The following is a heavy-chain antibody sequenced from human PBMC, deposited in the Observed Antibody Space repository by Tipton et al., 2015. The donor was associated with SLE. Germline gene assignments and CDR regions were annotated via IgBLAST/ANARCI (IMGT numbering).Heavy chain of an antibody. CDR1: GVSISSSY. J-gene: IGHJ3*02. Sequence: TLSLTCNVSGVSISSSYWSWIRQPAGKGLEWIGRIYTSGATDDNPSLKSRVTISVDASKKQFSLNLTSVTAADTAVYYCARDLTTYSFYIWGQGTMVTVSS. D-gene: IGHD1-14*01. CDR2: IYTSGAT. V-gene: IGHV4-4*07. CDR3: ARDLTTYSFYI.